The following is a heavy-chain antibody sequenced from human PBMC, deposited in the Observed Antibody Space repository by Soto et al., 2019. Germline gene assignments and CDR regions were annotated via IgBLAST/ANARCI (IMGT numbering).Heavy chain of an antibody. CDR2: FDPEDGET. Sequence: GASVKVSFKVSGYTLTELSMHWVRQAPGKGLEWMGGFDPEDGETIYAQKFQGRVTMTEDTSTDTAYMELSSLRSEDTAVYYCATGGARGGETDAFDIWGQGTMVTVSS. CDR1: GYTLTELS. V-gene: IGHV1-24*01. D-gene: IGHD1-26*01. J-gene: IGHJ3*02. CDR3: ATGGARGGETDAFDI.